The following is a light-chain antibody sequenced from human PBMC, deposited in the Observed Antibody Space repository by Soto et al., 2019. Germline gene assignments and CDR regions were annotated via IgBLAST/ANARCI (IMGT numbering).Light chain of an antibody. CDR3: PLRSNWLFT. CDR2: GAS. V-gene: IGKV3-11*01. CDR1: QSISSY. Sequence: EIVLTQSPATLSLSPGERATLSCRASQSISSYLAWYQQKPGQPPRLLIYGASNRATGIPARFSGSGSGTDFPLTISSLEPKDFAVYYAPLRSNWLFTFGQGTQLEIK. J-gene: IGKJ2*01.